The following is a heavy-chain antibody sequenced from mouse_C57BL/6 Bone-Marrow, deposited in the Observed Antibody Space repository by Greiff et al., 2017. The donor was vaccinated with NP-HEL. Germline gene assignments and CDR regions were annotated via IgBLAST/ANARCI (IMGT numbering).Heavy chain of an antibody. Sequence: EVQRVESGGDLVKPGGSLKLSCAASGFTFSSYGMSWVRQTPDKRLEWVATISSGGSYTYYPDSVKGRFTISRDNAKNTLYLQMSSLKSEDTAMYYCARQLYDYSPWFAYWGQGTLVTVSA. J-gene: IGHJ3*01. CDR1: GFTFSSYG. V-gene: IGHV5-6*01. D-gene: IGHD2-4*01. CDR2: ISSGGSYT. CDR3: ARQLYDYSPWFAY.